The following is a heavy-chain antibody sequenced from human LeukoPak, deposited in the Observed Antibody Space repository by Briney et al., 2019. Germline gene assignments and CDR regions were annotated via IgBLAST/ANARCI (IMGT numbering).Heavy chain of an antibody. CDR1: GFTFSIHA. Sequence: GGSLGLSCAGSGFTFSIHAMSWVRQAPGKGLEWVSTIGGGDTYYADSVKGRFTISRDDSQSTVHLQMNSLRAEDTAVYYCAKDWIPYNRVFDCFDFWGQGIRVTVSS. J-gene: IGHJ4*02. CDR2: IGGGDT. D-gene: IGHD1-1*01. V-gene: IGHV3-23*01. CDR3: AKDWIPYNRVFDCFDF.